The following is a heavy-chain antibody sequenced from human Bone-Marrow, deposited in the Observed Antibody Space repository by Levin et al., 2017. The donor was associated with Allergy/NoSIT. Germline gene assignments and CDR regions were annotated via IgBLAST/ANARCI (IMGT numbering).Heavy chain of an antibody. J-gene: IGHJ2*01. D-gene: IGHD3-10*01. CDR1: GGSISSYY. V-gene: IGHV4-59*01. Sequence: SETLSLTCTVSGGSISSYYWSWIRQPPGKGLEWLGYIYYSGSTNYNPSLKSRVTISVDTSKNQFSLKLSSVTAADTAVYYCARQYYGSGSYQRYFDLWGRGTLVTVSS. CDR2: IYYSGST. CDR3: ARQYYGSGSYQRYFDL.